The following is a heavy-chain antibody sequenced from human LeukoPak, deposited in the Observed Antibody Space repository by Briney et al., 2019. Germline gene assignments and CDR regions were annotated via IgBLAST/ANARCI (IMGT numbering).Heavy chain of an antibody. J-gene: IGHJ4*02. V-gene: IGHV4-34*12. CDR3: ASLRSTEFDY. Sequence: SETLSLTCAVYGGSFSGYYWSWIRQPPGKWLEWIGSIFYSGSTYYNSSLKSRVTISVDTSKNQFSLKLSSVTAADTALYYCASLRSTEFDYWGQGTLVTVSS. CDR2: IFYSGST. CDR1: GGSFSGYY. D-gene: IGHD1-14*01.